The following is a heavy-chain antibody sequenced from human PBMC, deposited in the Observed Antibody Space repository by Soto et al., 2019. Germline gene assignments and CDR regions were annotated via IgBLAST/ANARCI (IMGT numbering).Heavy chain of an antibody. Sequence: SETLSLTCTVSGGSISSYYWSWIRQPPGKGLEWIGYIYYSGSTNYNPSLKSRVTISVDTSKNQFSLKLSSVTAADTAVYYCASGRTRYDFWSGPQFDYWGRGTLVTVSS. J-gene: IGHJ4*02. CDR2: IYYSGST. D-gene: IGHD3-3*01. CDR1: GGSISSYY. V-gene: IGHV4-59*08. CDR3: ASGRTRYDFWSGPQFDY.